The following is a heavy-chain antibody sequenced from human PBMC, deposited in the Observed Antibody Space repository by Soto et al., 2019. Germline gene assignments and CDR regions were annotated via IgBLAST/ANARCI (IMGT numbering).Heavy chain of an antibody. V-gene: IGHV3-53*01. D-gene: IGHD3-9*01. CDR3: ALSYFDWLSFDY. Sequence: PGGSLRLSCAASGFTVSSNYMSWVRQAPGKGLEWVSVIYSGGSTYYADSVKGRFTISRDNSKNTLYLQMNSLRAEDTAVYYCALSYFDWLSFDYWGQGTLVTVSS. J-gene: IGHJ4*02. CDR2: IYSGGST. CDR1: GFTVSSNY.